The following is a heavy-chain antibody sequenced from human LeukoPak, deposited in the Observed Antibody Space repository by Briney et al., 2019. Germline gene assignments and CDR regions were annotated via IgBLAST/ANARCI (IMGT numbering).Heavy chain of an antibody. Sequence: ASVKVSCKASGYTFTSYDFSWVRQAPGQGLEWMGWISAYNGNTNYAQNLQGRVTMSTDTSTSTAYMELRSLRSDDTAVYYCARSYYDILTGYDWGQGTLVTVSS. J-gene: IGHJ4*02. V-gene: IGHV1-18*01. CDR2: ISAYNGNT. D-gene: IGHD3-9*01. CDR3: ARSYYDILTGYD. CDR1: GYTFTSYD.